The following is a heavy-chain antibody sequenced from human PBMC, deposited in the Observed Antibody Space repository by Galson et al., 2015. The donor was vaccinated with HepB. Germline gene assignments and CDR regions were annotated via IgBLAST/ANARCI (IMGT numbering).Heavy chain of an antibody. D-gene: IGHD2-2*02. V-gene: IGHV3-23*01. CDR2: ISGSGGST. J-gene: IGHJ4*02. Sequence: SLRLSCAASGFTFSSYAMSWVRQAPGKGLEWVSAISGSGGSTYYADSVKGRFTISRDNSKNTLYLQMNSLRAEDTAVHYCANPLPHCSSTSCYKEGFGYWGQGTLVTVSS. CDR1: GFTFSSYA. CDR3: ANPLPHCSSTSCYKEGFGY.